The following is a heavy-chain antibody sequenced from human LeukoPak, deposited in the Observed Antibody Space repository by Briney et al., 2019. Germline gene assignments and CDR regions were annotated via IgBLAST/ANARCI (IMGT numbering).Heavy chain of an antibody. D-gene: IGHD3-3*01. J-gene: IGHJ4*02. CDR2: VDPEDGET. CDR3: ATGSGGSAFGVAY. V-gene: IGHV1-69-2*01. Sequence: GATVKISCKASGYTFTDYYMHWVQQAPGKGLEWMGRVDPEDGETIYAEKFQGRVTITADTSTDTAYMELSSLRSEDTAVYYRATGSGGSAFGVAYWGQGTLVTVSS. CDR1: GYTFTDYY.